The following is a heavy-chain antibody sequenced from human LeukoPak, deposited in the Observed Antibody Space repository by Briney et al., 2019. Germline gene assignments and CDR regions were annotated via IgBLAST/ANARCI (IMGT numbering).Heavy chain of an antibody. CDR1: GYSFTNYW. Sequence: GESLKISCKGSGYSFTNYWIGWVRQMAGKGLEWMGSIYPADSDTRYSPSFQGQITISADNSISTAYLQWSSLTASATAIYFCARQDYNSRGRWCDPWGQGTLVTVSS. J-gene: IGHJ5*02. V-gene: IGHV5-51*01. D-gene: IGHD4/OR15-4a*01. CDR2: IYPADSDT. CDR3: ARQDYNSRGRWCDP.